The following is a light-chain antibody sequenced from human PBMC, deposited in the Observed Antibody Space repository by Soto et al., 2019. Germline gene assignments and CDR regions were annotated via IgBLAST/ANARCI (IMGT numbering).Light chain of an antibody. CDR2: DVS. V-gene: IGLV2-11*01. J-gene: IGLJ1*01. Sequence: QSVLTRPRSVSGSPGQSVTISCTGTSSDVGGYNYVSWYQQHPGKAPKLMIYDVSKRPSGVPDRFSGSKSGNTASLTISGLQAEDEADYYCCSYAGSYTPAYVFGTGTKVTVL. CDR3: CSYAGSYTPAYV. CDR1: SSDVGGYNY.